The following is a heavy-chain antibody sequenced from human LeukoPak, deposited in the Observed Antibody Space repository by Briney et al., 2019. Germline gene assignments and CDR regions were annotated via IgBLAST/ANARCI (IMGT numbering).Heavy chain of an antibody. Sequence: VGSLPLSFPASVLTVCNYYMSWVRPAPGNGLEWVSAIYSGCNPYYADFVKGPFTISRHKYKNSLFLQMDSLRNEDTAIYYCASRMTFGGQGTLVTVSS. V-gene: IGHV3-53*04. J-gene: IGHJ4*02. CDR2: IYSGCNP. CDR3: ASRMTF. CDR1: VLTVCNYY. D-gene: IGHD2/OR15-2a*01.